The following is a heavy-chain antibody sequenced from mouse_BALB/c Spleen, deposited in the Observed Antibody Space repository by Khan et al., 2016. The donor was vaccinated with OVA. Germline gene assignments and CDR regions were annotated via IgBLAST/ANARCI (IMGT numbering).Heavy chain of an antibody. Sequence: QVQLKQSGPGLVQPSQSLSITCTVSGFSLTSYGVHWVRQSPGKGLEWLGVIWSGGSTDYNAAFISRLSISKDKSKSQVFFKMNSLQADDTAIYYCAREPFAYWGQGTLVTVSA. CDR1: GFSLTSYG. J-gene: IGHJ3*01. CDR2: IWSGGST. CDR3: AREPFAY. V-gene: IGHV2-4-1*01.